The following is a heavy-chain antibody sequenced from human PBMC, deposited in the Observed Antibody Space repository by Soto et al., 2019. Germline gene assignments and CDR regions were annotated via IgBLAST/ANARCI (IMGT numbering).Heavy chain of an antibody. V-gene: IGHV3-7*01. CDR1: GFTFSAYA. CDR3: ARDTTDSSGYYPNWFDP. Sequence: GGSLRLSCAASGFTFSAYAIHWVRQAPGKGLEWVANIKQDGSEKYYVDSVKGRFTISRDNAKNSLYLQMNSLRDEDTAVYYCARDTTDSSGYYPNWFDPWGQGTLVTVSS. J-gene: IGHJ5*02. CDR2: IKQDGSEK. D-gene: IGHD3-22*01.